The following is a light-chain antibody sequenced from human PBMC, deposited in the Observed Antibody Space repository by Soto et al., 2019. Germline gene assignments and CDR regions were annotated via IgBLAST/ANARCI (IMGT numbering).Light chain of an antibody. Sequence: EVVMTQSPATLSVFPGERATLSCRASQSISDTLAWYQQKPGQAPRLLIYGASARVPGFPARFSGSGSGTDFTLTISRLEPEDFAVYYCQEYGSSPRTFGQGTKVDIK. CDR1: QSISDT. V-gene: IGKV3-15*01. CDR2: GAS. J-gene: IGKJ1*01. CDR3: QEYGSSPRT.